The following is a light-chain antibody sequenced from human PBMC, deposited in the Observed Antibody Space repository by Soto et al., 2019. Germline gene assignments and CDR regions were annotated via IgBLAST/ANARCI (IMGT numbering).Light chain of an antibody. CDR2: GAS. CDR3: QQYGGSTWT. CDR1: QSVISTY. J-gene: IGKJ1*01. Sequence: EIVLRQSPGSLSFSPGERATLSCRASQSVISTYLAWYQQKPGQAPRLLIFGASSRATGSPDRFSGSGAGTDFTLTISRLEPADFAVYYCQQYGGSTWTFGQGTKVDI. V-gene: IGKV3-20*01.